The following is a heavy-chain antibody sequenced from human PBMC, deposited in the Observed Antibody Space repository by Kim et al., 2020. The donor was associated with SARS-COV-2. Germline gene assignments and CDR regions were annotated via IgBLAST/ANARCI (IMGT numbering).Heavy chain of an antibody. D-gene: IGHD6-13*01. J-gene: IGHJ4*02. V-gene: IGHV5-10-1*01. Sequence: THYSPSFRGHVTISADKSISTAYLQWSSLTASDTAIYYCARQEGIAASVDYWGQGTLVTVSS. CDR2: T. CDR3: ARQEGIAASVDY.